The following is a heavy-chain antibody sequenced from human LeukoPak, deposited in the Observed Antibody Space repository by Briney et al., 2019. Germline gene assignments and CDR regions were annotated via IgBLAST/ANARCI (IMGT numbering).Heavy chain of an antibody. J-gene: IGHJ4*02. CDR1: RFTFSSYT. CDR2: VSSSSSNI. V-gene: IGHV3-21*04. CDR3: ARDDSGYGLFDY. D-gene: IGHD5-12*01. Sequence: KPGGSLRLSCAASRFTFSSYTMNWVRQAPGKGLEWVASVSSSSSNIYYADSLKGRFTISRDDAKNSLYLQMISLRAEDTAVYYCARDDSGYGLFDYWGQGTLVTVSS.